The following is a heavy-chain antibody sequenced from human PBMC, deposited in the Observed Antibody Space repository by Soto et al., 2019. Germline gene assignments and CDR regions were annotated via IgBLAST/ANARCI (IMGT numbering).Heavy chain of an antibody. V-gene: IGHV3-23*01. Sequence: EVQLLESGGALVQPGGSLRLSCAASGFSFSSSAMSWVRQAPGKGLEWVSTISGSGDSTYYADSVKGRLTISRDNSKNTLYLQMNSLRAEDTAVYYCANFPPRTTWPYYFDYWGQGTLVTVSS. J-gene: IGHJ4*02. CDR1: GFSFSSSA. CDR2: ISGSGDST. D-gene: IGHD2-2*01. CDR3: ANFPPRTTWPYYFDY.